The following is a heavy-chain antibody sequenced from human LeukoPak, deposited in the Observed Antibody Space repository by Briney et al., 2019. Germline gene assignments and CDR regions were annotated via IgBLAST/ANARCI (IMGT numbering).Heavy chain of an antibody. J-gene: IGHJ3*02. Sequence: SETLSLTCAVYGGSFSGYYWSWTRQPPGKGLEWIGSIYYSGSTYYNPSLKSRVTISVDTSKSQFSLRLSSVTAADTAVYYCARHTSGWHDAFDIWGQGTMVTVSS. CDR3: ARHTSGWHDAFDI. V-gene: IGHV4-34*01. D-gene: IGHD6-19*01. CDR1: GGSFSGYY. CDR2: IYYSGST.